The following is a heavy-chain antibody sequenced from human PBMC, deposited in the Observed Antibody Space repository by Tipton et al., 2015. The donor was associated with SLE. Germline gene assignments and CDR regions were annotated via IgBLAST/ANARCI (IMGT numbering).Heavy chain of an antibody. CDR1: GGSLNGPH. J-gene: IGHJ4*02. V-gene: IGHV4-34*01. CDR3: ARDQRWELALDN. Sequence: LSLTCAVYGGSLNGPHWRWIRQTPGKGLEGVWESNDSGKTNYNPALKSRATISVDTSRNQFSLRLTSVTVADTAVYYCARDQRWELALDNWGQGTLVTVSS. CDR2: SNDSGKT. D-gene: IGHD1-26*01.